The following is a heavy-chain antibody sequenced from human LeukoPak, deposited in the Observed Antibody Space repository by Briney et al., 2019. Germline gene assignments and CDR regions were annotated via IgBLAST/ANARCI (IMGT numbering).Heavy chain of an antibody. CDR2: IYPGDSDT. Sequence: GESLKISCKGSGCSFTSYWIGWVRQMRGKGLAWMGIIYPGDSDTRYSPSFQGQVTISADKSISTAYLQWSSLKASDTAMYYCARLYSGYQPFFDYWGQGTLVTVSS. CDR1: GCSFTSYW. CDR3: ARLYSGYQPFFDY. J-gene: IGHJ4*02. D-gene: IGHD5-12*01. V-gene: IGHV5-51*01.